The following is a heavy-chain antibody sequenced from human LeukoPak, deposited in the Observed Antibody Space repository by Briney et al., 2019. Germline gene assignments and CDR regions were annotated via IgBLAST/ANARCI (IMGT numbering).Heavy chain of an antibody. CDR3: AKDQEAVAGPVDY. D-gene: IGHD6-19*01. CDR1: GFTFSRYT. Sequence: GGSLRLSCAGSGFTFSRYTFNWVRQAPGRGLEWVSAISGDSKYIYYTDSVKGRFTISRDNARNSVYLQMNSLRAEDTAVYYCAKDQEAVAGPVDYWGQGTLVTVSS. V-gene: IGHV3-21*04. J-gene: IGHJ4*02. CDR2: ISGDSKYI.